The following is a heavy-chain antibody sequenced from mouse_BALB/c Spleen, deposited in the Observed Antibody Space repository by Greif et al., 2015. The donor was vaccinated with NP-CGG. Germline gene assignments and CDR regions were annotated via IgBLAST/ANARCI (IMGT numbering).Heavy chain of an antibody. CDR3: TRSWDSYFDY. CDR2: INPSNGGT. V-gene: IGHV1S81*02. CDR1: GYTFTSYY. J-gene: IGHJ2*01. Sequence: VKLQESGAELVKPGASVKLSCKASGYTFTSYYMYWVKQRPGQGLEWIGEINPSNGGTNFNEKFKSKATLTVDKSSSTAYMQLSSLTSGDSAVYYSTRSWDSYFDYWGQGTTLTVSS. D-gene: IGHD3-3*01.